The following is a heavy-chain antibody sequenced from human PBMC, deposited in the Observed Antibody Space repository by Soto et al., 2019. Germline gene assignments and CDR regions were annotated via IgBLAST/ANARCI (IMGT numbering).Heavy chain of an antibody. CDR2: ISGTGDYT. CDR1: GFTFSNFA. V-gene: IGHV3-23*01. J-gene: IGHJ5*02. CDR3: ARDRQGAAGISNWFDP. Sequence: PGGSLRLSCAASGFTFSNFAMTWVRQAPGAGLEWVSSISGTGDYTYSADSVKGRFTISRDNARDTLFLHMNSLRAEDTAVYYRARDRQGAAGISNWFDPRGQGTLVTVSS. D-gene: IGHD6-13*01.